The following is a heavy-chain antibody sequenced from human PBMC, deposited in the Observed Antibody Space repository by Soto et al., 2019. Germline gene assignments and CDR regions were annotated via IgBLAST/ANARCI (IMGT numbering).Heavy chain of an antibody. D-gene: IGHD3-9*01. V-gene: IGHV4-59*01. CDR3: ARAVLTGYYSP. CDR1: GGSISSYY. J-gene: IGHJ5*02. Sequence: SETLSLTCTVSGGSISSYYWSWIRQPPGKGLEWIGYIYYSGSTNYNPSLKSRVTISVDTSKNQFSLKLSSVTAADTAVYYCARAVLTGYYSPWAQETLVTVS. CDR2: IYYSGST.